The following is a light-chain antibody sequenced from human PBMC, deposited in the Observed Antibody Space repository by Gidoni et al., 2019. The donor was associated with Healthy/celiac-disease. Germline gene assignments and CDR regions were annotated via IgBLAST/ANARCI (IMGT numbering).Light chain of an antibody. Sequence: YVLTQPPSGSGAPGKTARITCGGHNIGSKSVHWYQQKPGQAPVLVVYDDSDRPSGIPERFSGSNSGNTATLTISGVEAGDEADYYCQVWDSSSDHHVVFGGGTKLTVL. CDR2: DDS. CDR3: QVWDSSSDHHVV. CDR1: NIGSKS. J-gene: IGLJ2*01. V-gene: IGLV3-21*03.